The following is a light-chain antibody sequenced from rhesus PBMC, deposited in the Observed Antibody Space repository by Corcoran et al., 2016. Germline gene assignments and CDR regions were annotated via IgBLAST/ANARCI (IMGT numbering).Light chain of an antibody. CDR1: QSVGSN. V-gene: IGKV3-42*02. CDR2: DAS. CDR3: QQYNNWNS. Sequence: ETVVTQSPATLSLSPGERATLSCRASQSVGSNLAWYQQKPGQAPKLLIYDASSRAPGLPDRFSGSGSGTEFTLTISSLEPEDVGVYYCQQYNNWNSFGQGTKVEIK. J-gene: IGKJ2*01.